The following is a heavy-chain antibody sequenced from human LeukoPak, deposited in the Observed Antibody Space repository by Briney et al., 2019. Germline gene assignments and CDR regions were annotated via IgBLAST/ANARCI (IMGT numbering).Heavy chain of an antibody. CDR2: IYYSGST. CDR1: GGSISSSSYY. D-gene: IGHD2-21*02. Sequence: PSETLSLTCTVSGGSISSSSYYWGWIRQPPGKGLEWIGSIYYSGSTYYNPSLKSRVTISVDTSKNQFSLKLSSVTAADTAVYYCARSHIVVVTAIRGDYFDYWGQGTLVTVSS. CDR3: ARSHIVVVTAIRGDYFDY. J-gene: IGHJ4*02. V-gene: IGHV4-39*07.